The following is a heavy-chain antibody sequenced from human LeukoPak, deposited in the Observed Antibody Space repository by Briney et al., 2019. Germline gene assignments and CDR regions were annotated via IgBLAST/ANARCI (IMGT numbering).Heavy chain of an antibody. CDR2: ISYDGSNK. D-gene: IGHD6-6*01. J-gene: IGHJ5*02. Sequence: GGSLRLSCAASGFTFSSYGMSWVRQAPGKGLEWVAVISYDGSNKYYADSVKGRFTISRDNSKNTLYLQMNSLRAEDTAVYYCARDPQPLVISWWFDPWGQGTLVTVSS. V-gene: IGHV3-30*03. CDR3: ARDPQPLVISWWFDP. CDR1: GFTFSSYG.